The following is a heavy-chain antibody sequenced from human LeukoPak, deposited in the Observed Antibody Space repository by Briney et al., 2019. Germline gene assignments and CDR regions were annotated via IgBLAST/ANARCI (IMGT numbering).Heavy chain of an antibody. CDR1: GFTFSNAW. J-gene: IGHJ4*02. V-gene: IGHV3-48*01. D-gene: IGHD1-26*01. Sequence: GGSLRLSCAASGFTFSNAWMSWVRQAPGKGLEWVSYISSSSSTIYYADSVKGRFTISRDNAKNSLYLQMNSLRAEDTAVYYCARDKIVGATYFDYWGQGTLVTVSS. CDR3: ARDKIVGATYFDY. CDR2: ISSSSSTI.